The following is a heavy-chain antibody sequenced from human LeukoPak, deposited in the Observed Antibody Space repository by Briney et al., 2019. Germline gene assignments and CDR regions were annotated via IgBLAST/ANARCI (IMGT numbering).Heavy chain of an antibody. CDR3: AKAPYYYDSSGYYYGVGAFDI. CDR2: ISGSGGST. D-gene: IGHD3-22*01. Sequence: GGSLRLSCAASGFTFSSYAMSWVRQAPGKGLEWVSAISGSGGSTYYADSVKGRFTISRDNSKNTLYLQMNSLRAEDTAVYYCAKAPYYYDSSGYYYGVGAFDIWGQGTMVTVSS. CDR1: GFTFSSYA. V-gene: IGHV3-23*01. J-gene: IGHJ3*02.